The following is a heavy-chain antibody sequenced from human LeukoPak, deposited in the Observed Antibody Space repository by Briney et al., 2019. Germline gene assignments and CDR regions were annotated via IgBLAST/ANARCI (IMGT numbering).Heavy chain of an antibody. V-gene: IGHV4-59*01. CDR3: ARGSIAHLGMDV. CDR1: VDSIRSYY. D-gene: IGHD3-22*01. Sequence: PSETLSLTCTVSVDSIRSYYWSWIRQPPGKGLEWIGYIYYSGSTNYNPSLKSRVTISVDTSKNQFSLKLSSVTAADTAVYYCARGSIAHLGMDVWGQGITVTVSS. J-gene: IGHJ6*02. CDR2: IYYSGST.